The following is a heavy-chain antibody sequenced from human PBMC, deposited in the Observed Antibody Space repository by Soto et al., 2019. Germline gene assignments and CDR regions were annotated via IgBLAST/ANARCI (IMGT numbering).Heavy chain of an antibody. CDR2: ISVSGGST. V-gene: IGHV3-23*01. Sequence: WGSLRLSCAASGFTFSSYAMSWVRQAPGKGLEWVSAISVSGGSTYYADSVKGRFTISRDNSKNTLYLQMNSLRAEDTAVYYCAKVSDYGSGSYYNPLIYYYYGRDAWGNGNTVTVSS. D-gene: IGHD3-10*01. CDR1: GFTFSSYA. J-gene: IGHJ6*04. CDR3: AKVSDYGSGSYYNPLIYYYYGRDA.